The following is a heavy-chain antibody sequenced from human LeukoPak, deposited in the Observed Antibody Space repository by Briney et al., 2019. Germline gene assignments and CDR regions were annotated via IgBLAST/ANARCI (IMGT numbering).Heavy chain of an antibody. Sequence: GRSLRLSCAASGFTFSSYGMHWVRQAPGKGLEWVAAISYDGSNKYYADSVKGRFTISRDNSKNTLYLQMNSLRAEDAAVYYCAKESDGTYYDFWSGHPTSMDYWGQGTLVTVSS. CDR2: ISYDGSNK. D-gene: IGHD3-3*01. CDR1: GFTFSSYG. CDR3: AKESDGTYYDFWSGHPTSMDY. J-gene: IGHJ4*02. V-gene: IGHV3-30*18.